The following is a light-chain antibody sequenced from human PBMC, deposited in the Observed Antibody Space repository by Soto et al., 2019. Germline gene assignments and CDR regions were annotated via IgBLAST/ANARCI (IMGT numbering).Light chain of an antibody. J-gene: IGLJ1*01. CDR3: SSFTGSSYV. CDR1: SSDVGNNNY. CDR2: DVT. V-gene: IGLV2-14*03. Sequence: QSVLTQPASVSGSPGQSITISCTGTSSDVGNNNYVSWYQHNPGRAPKVMICDVTNRPSGVSNRSSGSKSGNTASPTISGLQAEDEADYYCSSFTGSSYVFGTGTKVTV.